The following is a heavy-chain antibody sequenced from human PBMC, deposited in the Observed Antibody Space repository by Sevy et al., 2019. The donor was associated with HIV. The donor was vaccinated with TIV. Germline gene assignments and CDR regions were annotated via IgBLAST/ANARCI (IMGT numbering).Heavy chain of an antibody. CDR3: ARESATDFWSGYYTGGYWFDP. CDR2: INPNSGGT. CDR1: GYTFTGYY. D-gene: IGHD3-3*01. Sequence: ASVKVSCKASGYTFTGYYMHWVRQAPGQGLEWMGRINPNSGGTNYAQKFQGRVTMTRDTSISTAYMELSRLRSDDTAVYYGARESATDFWSGYYTGGYWFDPWGQGTLVTVSS. J-gene: IGHJ5*02. V-gene: IGHV1-2*06.